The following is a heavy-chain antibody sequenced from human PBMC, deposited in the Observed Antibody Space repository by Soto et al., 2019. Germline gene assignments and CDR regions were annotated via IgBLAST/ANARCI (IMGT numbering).Heavy chain of an antibody. CDR1: GYTFTSYA. CDR2: INAGNGNT. J-gene: IGHJ4*02. Sequence: QVQLVQAGAEEKKPGASVKVSCKASGYTFTSYAMHWVRPAPGQRIEWMGWINAGNGNTKYSQKFQGRVTITRDTSASTAYMELSSLRSEDTAVYYCARDAPDCYGSGSPMVYWGQGTLVTVSS. CDR3: ARDAPDCYGSGSPMVY. V-gene: IGHV1-3*05. D-gene: IGHD3-10*01.